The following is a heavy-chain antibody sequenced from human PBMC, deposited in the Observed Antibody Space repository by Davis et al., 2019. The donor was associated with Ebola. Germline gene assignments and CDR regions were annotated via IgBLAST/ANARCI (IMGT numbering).Heavy chain of an antibody. J-gene: IGHJ1*01. Sequence: PSETLSLTCTVSGVSITSANFYWTWIRQSAGKGLEWIGHVNSYGSTNYNPSLRSRAVITLDASKKQFSLMMSSVTAADTAIYYCARVIATRPVYFQEWGQGTVVTVSS. D-gene: IGHD6-6*01. V-gene: IGHV4-61*09. CDR1: GVSITSANFY. CDR2: VNSYGST. CDR3: ARVIATRPVYFQE.